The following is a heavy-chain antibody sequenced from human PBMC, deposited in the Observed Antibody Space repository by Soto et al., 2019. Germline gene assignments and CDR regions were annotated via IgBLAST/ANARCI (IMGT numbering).Heavy chain of an antibody. CDR1: GGTFRSYS. J-gene: IGHJ6*02. CDR2: IIPIFDIT. D-gene: IGHD3-22*01. CDR3: ARPDEGGYSANHHYYYARDV. V-gene: IGHV1-69*01. Sequence: QVQLVQSGAEVKKPGSSVKVSCKASGGTFRSYSISWVRQAPGQGLEWMGGIIPIFDITNYAQKFQGRVTITADECTSTAYMELSSLGSDDTAVYYCARPDEGGYSANHHYYYARDVWGQGTTVTV.